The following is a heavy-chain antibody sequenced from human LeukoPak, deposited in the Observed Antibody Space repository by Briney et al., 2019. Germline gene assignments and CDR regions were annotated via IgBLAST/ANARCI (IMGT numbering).Heavy chain of an antibody. Sequence: GGSLRLSCAASGFTFISYGMHWVRQAPGKGLEWVAVIWYDGSNKYYADSVKGRFTISRDNSKNTLYLQMNSLRAEDTAVYYCAREKRGASRVYGMDVWGQGTTVTVSS. CDR3: AREKRGASRVYGMDV. J-gene: IGHJ6*02. V-gene: IGHV3-33*01. CDR2: IWYDGSNK. D-gene: IGHD3-10*01. CDR1: GFTFISYG.